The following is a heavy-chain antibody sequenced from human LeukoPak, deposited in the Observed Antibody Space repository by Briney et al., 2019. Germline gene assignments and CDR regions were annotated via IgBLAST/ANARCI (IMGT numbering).Heavy chain of an antibody. CDR1: GYTFTSYD. J-gene: IGHJ6*03. V-gene: IGHV1-8*01. CDR3: ARAESGSYHYYYMDV. Sequence: ASVKVSCKASGYTFTSYDINWVRQATGQGLEGMGWMNPNSGNTGYAQKFQGSVTMTRNTSISTAYMELSSLRSEDTAVYYCARAESGSYHYYYMDVWGKGTTVTISS. CDR2: MNPNSGNT. D-gene: IGHD1-26*01.